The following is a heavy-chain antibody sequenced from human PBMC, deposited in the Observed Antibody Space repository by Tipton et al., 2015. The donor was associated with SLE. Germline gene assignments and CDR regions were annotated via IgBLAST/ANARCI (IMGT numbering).Heavy chain of an antibody. J-gene: IGHJ6*04. CDR1: GGSISSYY. CDR3: ARGRQGMEVFTMDV. D-gene: IGHD1-14*01. CDR2: INNNGNT. V-gene: IGHV4-59*01. Sequence: TLSLTCTVSGGSISSYYWSWIRQPPGKGLEWIGYINNNGNTNYNPSLKSRVTTSVDTSKNQLSLKLSSVTAADTAVYYCARGRQGMEVFTMDVWGKGITVTVSS.